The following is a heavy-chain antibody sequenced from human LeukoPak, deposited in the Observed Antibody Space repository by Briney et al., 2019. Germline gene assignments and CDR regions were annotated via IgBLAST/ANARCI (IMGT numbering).Heavy chain of an antibody. V-gene: IGHV1-18*01. CDR2: ISAYNGNT. CDR1: GYTFPSYG. J-gene: IGHJ4*02. Sequence: ASVKVSCKACGYTFPSYGISWLRQAPGQGLEWMGWISAYNGNTNYAQKLQGRVTMTTDTSTSTAYMELRSLRSDDTAVYYCARVLDTYYYDSSGRSELDYWGRGTLVTVSS. D-gene: IGHD3-22*01. CDR3: ARVLDTYYYDSSGRSELDY.